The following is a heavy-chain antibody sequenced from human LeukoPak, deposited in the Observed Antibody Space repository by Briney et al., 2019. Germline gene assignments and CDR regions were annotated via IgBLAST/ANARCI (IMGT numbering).Heavy chain of an antibody. Sequence: GASVKVSCKASGGTFSSYAISWVRQAPGQGLEWMGWINPNSGGTNYAQKFQGRVTMTRDTSISTAYMELSRLRSDDTAVYYCARVAQLFRESGPFDYWGQGTLVTVSS. V-gene: IGHV1-2*02. J-gene: IGHJ4*02. CDR1: GGTFSSYA. CDR3: ARVAQLFRESGPFDY. CDR2: INPNSGGT. D-gene: IGHD3-10*01.